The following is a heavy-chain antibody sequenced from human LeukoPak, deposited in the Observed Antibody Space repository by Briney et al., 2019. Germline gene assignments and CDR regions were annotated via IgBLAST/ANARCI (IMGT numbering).Heavy chain of an antibody. CDR2: ISYDGNNK. CDR3: ARLPGYCSSNSCYKMTIPFDY. Sequence: GRSLRLSCSASGFTFSSYSMHWDRQAPGKGLEWVAVISYDGNNKYDADSVKGQFTISRDNSKNTLYLQMNSLRAEDTAVYYCARLPGYCSSNSCYKMTIPFDYWGQGTLVTVSS. D-gene: IGHD2-2*02. J-gene: IGHJ4*02. V-gene: IGHV3-30-3*01. CDR1: GFTFSSYS.